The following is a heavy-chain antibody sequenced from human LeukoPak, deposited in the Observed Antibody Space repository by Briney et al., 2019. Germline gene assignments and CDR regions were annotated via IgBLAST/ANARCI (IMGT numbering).Heavy chain of an antibody. J-gene: IGHJ4*02. CDR1: GYTFTSNY. CDR3: ARGNSDSRGYYNY. V-gene: IGHV1-46*01. D-gene: IGHD3-22*01. Sequence: ASVNVSCKASGYTFTSNYMHWVRQAPGQGFEWMGIIHPSGDNTNYAQRFQGRVAMTRDTSTNTAYMELRSLRSDDTAFYYCARGNSDSRGYYNYWGQGTLVTVSS. CDR2: IHPSGDNT.